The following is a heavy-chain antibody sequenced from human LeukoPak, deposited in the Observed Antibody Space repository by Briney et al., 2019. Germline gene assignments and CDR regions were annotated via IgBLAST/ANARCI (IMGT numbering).Heavy chain of an antibody. CDR1: GGSFSGYY. CDR2: INHSGST. D-gene: IGHD3-10*01. J-gene: IGHJ4*02. V-gene: IGHV4-34*01. Sequence: SGTLFLTCAVYGGSFSGYYWSWIRQPPGKGLEWIGEINHSGSTNYNPSLKSRVTISVDTSKNQYSLNLSSVTAADTAVYYCARTIYYGSGSEFDYRGQGSLVTVSS. CDR3: ARTIYYGSGSEFDY.